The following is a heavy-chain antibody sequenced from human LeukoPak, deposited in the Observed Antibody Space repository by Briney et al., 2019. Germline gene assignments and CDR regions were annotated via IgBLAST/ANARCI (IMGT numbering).Heavy chain of an antibody. CDR2: ISSTSGAL. CDR1: GFTFSDYS. Sequence: GGSLRLSCSASGFTFSDYSMHWVRQAPGKGLEWVSYISSTSGALYYAGSVRGRFTISRDNAKNSLYLQMNTLRDEDTAVYYCARDYYDPSGYYYEDYWGQGTLVTVSS. V-gene: IGHV3-48*02. CDR3: ARDYYDPSGYYYEDY. D-gene: IGHD3-22*01. J-gene: IGHJ4*02.